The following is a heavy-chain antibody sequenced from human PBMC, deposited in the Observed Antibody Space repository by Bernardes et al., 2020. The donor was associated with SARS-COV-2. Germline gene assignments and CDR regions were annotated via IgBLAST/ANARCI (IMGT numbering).Heavy chain of an antibody. V-gene: IGHV4-59*01. CDR1: GGSISSYY. Sequence: SETLSLTCTVSGGSISSYYGSWIRQPPGKGLEWIGYIYYSGSTNYNPSLKSRVTISVDTSKNQFSLKLSSVTAADTAVYYCARGHPQSITMIVVAQGGMDVWGQGTTVTVSS. CDR2: IYYSGST. CDR3: ARGHPQSITMIVVAQGGMDV. D-gene: IGHD3-22*01. J-gene: IGHJ6*02.